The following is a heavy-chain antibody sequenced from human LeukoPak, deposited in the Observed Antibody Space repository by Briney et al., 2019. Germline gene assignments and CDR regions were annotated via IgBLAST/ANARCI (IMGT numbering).Heavy chain of an antibody. CDR1: GFTFDDYA. V-gene: IGHV3-9*03. J-gene: IGHJ4*02. CDR2: INWDSGSI. D-gene: IGHD1-26*01. CDR3: AKDSGSYSTSFDY. Sequence: PGGSLRLSCAASGFTFDDYAMHWVRQAPGKGLGWVSGINWDSGSIGYADSVEGRFTISRDNAKNSLYLQMNSLRAEDMALYYCAKDSGSYSTSFDYWGQGTLVTVSS.